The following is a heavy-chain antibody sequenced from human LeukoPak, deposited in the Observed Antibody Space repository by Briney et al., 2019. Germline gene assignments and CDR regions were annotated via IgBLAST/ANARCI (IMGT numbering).Heavy chain of an antibody. CDR3: ATEGYSSGWYRY. V-gene: IGHV1-69*13. CDR2: IIPLFVTP. CDR1: GCAFSSFA. J-gene: IGHJ4*02. Sequence: GASVKVSCKASGCAFSSFAINWVRQTPGQGLEWMGGIIPLFVTPTYAQKFQGRVTITADESTSTAYMELSSLRSEDTAVYYCATEGYSSGWYRYWGQGTLVTVSS. D-gene: IGHD6-19*01.